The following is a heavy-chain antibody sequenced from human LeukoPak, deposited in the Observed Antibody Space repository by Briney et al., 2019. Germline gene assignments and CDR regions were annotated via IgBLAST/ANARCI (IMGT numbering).Heavy chain of an antibody. J-gene: IGHJ4*02. V-gene: IGHV3-73*01. CDR3: TRRVDSSGYYGIDY. CDR2: IRSKANSYAT. D-gene: IGHD3-22*01. Sequence: GGSLRLSCAASGFTFSGSAMHWVRQASGKGLEWVGRIRSKANSYATAYAASVKGRLTISRDDSKNTAYLQMNSLKTEDTAVYYCTRRVDSSGYYGIDYWGQGTLGTVSS. CDR1: GFTFSGSA.